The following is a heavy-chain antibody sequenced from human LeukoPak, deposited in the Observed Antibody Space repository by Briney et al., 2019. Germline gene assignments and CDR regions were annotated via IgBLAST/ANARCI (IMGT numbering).Heavy chain of an antibody. CDR3: ARAENGYYNV. CDR2: IRDDGVNK. CDR1: AFTFSRYG. D-gene: IGHD1-26*01. V-gene: IGHV3-30*02. Sequence: PGGSLRLSCAASAFTFSRYGMHWVRQAPGKGLEWVAFIRDDGVNKYYADSVKGRFTISRDNSKDTLYLQMNSLRAEDTAVYYCARAENGYYNVWGQGTLVTVSS. J-gene: IGHJ4*02.